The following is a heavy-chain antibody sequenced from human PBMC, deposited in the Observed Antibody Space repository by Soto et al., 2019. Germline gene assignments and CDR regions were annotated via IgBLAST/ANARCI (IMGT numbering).Heavy chain of an antibody. V-gene: IGHV3-33*01. Sequence: GGSLRLSCAASGFIFSSYAIHWVRQAPGKGLEWVAVIWYDGSNKYYADSVKGRFTISRDNSKNTLYLQMNSLGAEDTAVYYCAREGIAAAGTPLDYWGQGTLVTVSS. J-gene: IGHJ4*02. CDR3: AREGIAAAGTPLDY. CDR1: GFIFSSYA. CDR2: IWYDGSNK. D-gene: IGHD6-13*01.